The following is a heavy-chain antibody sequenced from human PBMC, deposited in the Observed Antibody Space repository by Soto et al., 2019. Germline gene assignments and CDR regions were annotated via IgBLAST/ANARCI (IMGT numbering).Heavy chain of an antibody. V-gene: IGHV3-30-3*01. Sequence: QVHLVDSGGGVVQPGRSLRLSCAASGFTFSNYAMHWVRQAPGKGLEWVALLSFDGSNEYYADSVKDRFTISRDNTNNMLFLQMNSLRPEDTAVYYCAKDPGVGYCSGGSCYVPDFWGQGTLVTVSS. D-gene: IGHD2-15*01. CDR1: GFTFSNYA. J-gene: IGHJ4*02. CDR2: LSFDGSNE. CDR3: AKDPGVGYCSGGSCYVPDF.